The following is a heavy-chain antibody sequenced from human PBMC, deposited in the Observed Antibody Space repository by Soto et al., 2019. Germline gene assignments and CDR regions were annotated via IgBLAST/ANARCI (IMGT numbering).Heavy chain of an antibody. J-gene: IGHJ6*02. CDR3: ARGGYRHYYSSYGMDV. D-gene: IGHD5-12*01. Sequence: QVQLVQSGAEVKKPGSSVKVSCKASGGTFSSYAISWVRQAPGQGLEWMGGIIPIFVTANYAQKFQGRVTITADESTSTAYMELSSLRSEDTAVYYCARGGYRHYYSSYGMDVWGQGTTVTVSS. V-gene: IGHV1-69*01. CDR2: IIPIFVTA. CDR1: GGTFSSYA.